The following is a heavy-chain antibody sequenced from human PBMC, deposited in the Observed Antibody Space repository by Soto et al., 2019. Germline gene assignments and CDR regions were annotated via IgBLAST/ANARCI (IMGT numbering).Heavy chain of an antibody. CDR1: GFTFSDHY. D-gene: IGHD2-21*02. CDR3: ASSWGDHRSFDF. V-gene: IGHV3-72*01. J-gene: IGHJ4*02. Sequence: PGGSLRLSCAASGFTFSDHYMDWVRQAPGKGLEWLARTRNKANSYSTEYAASVKGRFTISRDDSENSLYLQMNSLNIEDTAVYYCASSWGDHRSFDFWGQGSLVTVSS. CDR2: TRNKANSYST.